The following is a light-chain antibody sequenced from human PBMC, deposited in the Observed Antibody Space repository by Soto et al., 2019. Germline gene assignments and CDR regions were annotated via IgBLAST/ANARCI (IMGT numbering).Light chain of an antibody. CDR3: QQRSDWLT. Sequence: ETVLTQSPGTLSLSPGERATLSCRASQSVGSYLAWFQQKPGQAPRLLIYDASNRATGIPAMFRGSGSGTDFTLIISSLEPEDFAVYYCQQRSDWLTFGGGTKVEIK. CDR2: DAS. CDR1: QSVGSY. V-gene: IGKV3-11*01. J-gene: IGKJ4*01.